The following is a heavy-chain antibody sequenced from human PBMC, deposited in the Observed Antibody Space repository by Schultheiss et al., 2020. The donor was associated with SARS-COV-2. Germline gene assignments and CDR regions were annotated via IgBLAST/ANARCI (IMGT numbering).Heavy chain of an antibody. CDR2: ISGSGGST. Sequence: GGSLRLSCAAAGFTFSSNWMHWVRQAPGKGLVWVSAISGSGGSTYYADSVKGRFTISRDNAKNSLYLQMNSLRAEDTAVYYCARDVADWGSWVDAFDIWGQGTMVTVSS. D-gene: IGHD7-27*01. CDR3: ARDVADWGSWVDAFDI. CDR1: GFTFSSNW. J-gene: IGHJ3*02. V-gene: IGHV3-21*01.